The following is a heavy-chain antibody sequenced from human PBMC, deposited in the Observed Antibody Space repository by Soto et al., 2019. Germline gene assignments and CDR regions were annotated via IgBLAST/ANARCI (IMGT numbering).Heavy chain of an antibody. CDR2: VTSKGGFT. Sequence: EVQLVESGGGLVQPGGSLRLSCAASGFTFSSYAMHWVRQAPGKGLEYVSAVTSKGGFTYYANSVKGRFTISRDNSKNTLYLQMGSLRAEDMAVYYCARDSSLRGYNYGYWEYYYGMDVWGQGTTVTVSS. CDR3: ARDSSLRGYNYGYWEYYYGMDV. D-gene: IGHD5-18*01. J-gene: IGHJ6*02. V-gene: IGHV3-64*01. CDR1: GFTFSSYA.